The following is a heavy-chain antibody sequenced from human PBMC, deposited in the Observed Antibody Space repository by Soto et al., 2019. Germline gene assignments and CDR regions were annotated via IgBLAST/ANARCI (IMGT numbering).Heavy chain of an antibody. V-gene: IGHV3-53*02. CDR1: GFTVSSNY. CDR2: IYSGGST. CDR3: ARTDWGYYYYYGMDV. Sequence: EVQLVETGGGLIQPGGSLRLSCAASGFTVSSNYMSWVRQAPGKRLEWVSVIYSGGSTYYADSVKGRFTISRDNSKNTLYLQMNSLRAEDTAVYYCARTDWGYYYYYGMDVWGQGTTVTVSS. D-gene: IGHD7-27*01. J-gene: IGHJ6*02.